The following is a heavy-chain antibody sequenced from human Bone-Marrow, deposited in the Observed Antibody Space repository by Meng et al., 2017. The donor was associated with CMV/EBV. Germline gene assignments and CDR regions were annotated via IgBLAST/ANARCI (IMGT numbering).Heavy chain of an antibody. D-gene: IGHD2-15*01. V-gene: IGHV3-30*02. CDR3: AKDTSPYCSGGTCYPGWFDP. CDR2: IRYDGSDK. CDR1: GFTFRTYG. Sequence: GGSLRLSCAAPGFTFRTYGMHWVRQAPGKGLEWVSFIRYDGSDKYYADSVKGRFTISRDNSKNTLYLQMNSLRAEDTAFYYCAKDTSPYCSGGTCYPGWFDPWGQGTLVTVSS. J-gene: IGHJ5*02.